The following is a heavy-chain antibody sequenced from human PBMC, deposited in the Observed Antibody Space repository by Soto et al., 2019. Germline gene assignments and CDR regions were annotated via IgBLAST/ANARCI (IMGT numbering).Heavy chain of an antibody. Sequence: SETLSLTCTVSGGSISSSSYYWGWIRQPPGKGLEWIGSIYYSGSTYYNPSLKSRVTISVDTSKNQFSLKLSSVTAADTAVYYCARRNYCTNGVCPSGGFDYWGQGTLVTVSS. J-gene: IGHJ4*02. CDR3: ARRNYCTNGVCPSGGFDY. CDR2: IYYSGST. D-gene: IGHD2-8*01. V-gene: IGHV4-39*01. CDR1: GGSISSSSYY.